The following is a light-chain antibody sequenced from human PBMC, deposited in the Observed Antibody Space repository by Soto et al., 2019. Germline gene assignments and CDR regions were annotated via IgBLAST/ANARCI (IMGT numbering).Light chain of an antibody. Sequence: EIVMTQSPATLSVSPVERATLSCRASQTVLSNLAWYQQKPGQAPRLLIYGASTRATGIPARFSGSGSGTEFALTISSLQSEDFAVYYCQQYNNWPITFGQGTRLEIK. CDR1: QTVLSN. CDR3: QQYNNWPIT. V-gene: IGKV3-15*01. J-gene: IGKJ5*01. CDR2: GAS.